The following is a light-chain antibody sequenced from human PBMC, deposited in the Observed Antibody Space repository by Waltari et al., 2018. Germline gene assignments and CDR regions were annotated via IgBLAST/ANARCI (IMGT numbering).Light chain of an antibody. CDR3: QKYEALPAT. CDR2: GAS. J-gene: IGKJ1*01. CDR1: QSVGRY. V-gene: IGKV3-20*01. Sequence: EIVLTQSPGTLSLSPGERATLSCRACQSVGRYLAWYQQKPGQAPRLLIYGASTRATGIPDRFSGSGSGTDFSLIISRLEPEDFAVYFCQKYEALPATFGQGTKVEIK.